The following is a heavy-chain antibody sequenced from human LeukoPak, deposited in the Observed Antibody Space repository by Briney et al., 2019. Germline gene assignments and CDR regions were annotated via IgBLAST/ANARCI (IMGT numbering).Heavy chain of an antibody. V-gene: IGHV1-18*01. CDR1: GYTFTSYG. D-gene: IGHD5-12*01. CDR2: VSAYNGNT. Sequence: ASVKVSCKASGYTFTSYGISWVRQAPGQGLEWMGWVSAYNGNTNYAQKLQGRVTMTTDTSTSTAYMELRSLRSDDTAVYYCARALRIVATPADLDYWGQGTLVTVSS. CDR3: ARALRIVATPADLDY. J-gene: IGHJ4*02.